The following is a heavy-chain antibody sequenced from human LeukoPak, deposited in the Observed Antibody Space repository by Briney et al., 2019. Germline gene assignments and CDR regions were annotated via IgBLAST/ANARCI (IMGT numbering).Heavy chain of an antibody. CDR3: ASQIYCSSTSCYTYYFDY. CDR2: ISAYNGNT. V-gene: IGHV1-18*01. J-gene: IGHJ4*02. CDR1: GYTFTSYG. D-gene: IGHD2-2*02. Sequence: ASVKVSCKASGYTFTSYGISWVRQAPGQGLEWMGWISAYNGNTNYAQKFQGRVTITADESTSTAYMELSSLRSEDTAVYYCASQIYCSSTSCYTYYFDYWGQGTLVTVSS.